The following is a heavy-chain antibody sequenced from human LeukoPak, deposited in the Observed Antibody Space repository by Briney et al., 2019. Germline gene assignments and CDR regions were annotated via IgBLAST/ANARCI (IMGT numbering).Heavy chain of an antibody. D-gene: IGHD3-10*01. CDR1: GYTFTGYY. CDR2: ISAYNGNT. CDR3: ARITMVRGVIFDWYFDL. Sequence: GASVKVSCKASGYTFTGYYMHWVRQAPGQGLEWMGWISAYNGNTNYAQKIQGRVTMTTDTSTSTAYMELRSLRSDDTAVYYCARITMVRGVIFDWYFDLWGRGTLVTVSS. V-gene: IGHV1-18*04. J-gene: IGHJ2*01.